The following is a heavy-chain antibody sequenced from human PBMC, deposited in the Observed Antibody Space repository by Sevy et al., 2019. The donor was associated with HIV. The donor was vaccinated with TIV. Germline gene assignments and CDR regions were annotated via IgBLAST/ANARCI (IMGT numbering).Heavy chain of an antibody. D-gene: IGHD2-2*01. CDR2: IDPSDSYT. CDR3: AGQAQDIVVVPAAMDYYYYGMDV. V-gene: IGHV5-10-1*01. J-gene: IGHJ6*02. CDR1: GYSFTSYW. Sequence: GESLKISCKGSGYSFTSYWISWVRQMPGKGLEWMGRIDPSDSYTNYSPSFQGHVTISADKSISTAYLQWNSLKASDTAMYYRAGQAQDIVVVPAAMDYYYYGMDVWGQGTTVTVSS.